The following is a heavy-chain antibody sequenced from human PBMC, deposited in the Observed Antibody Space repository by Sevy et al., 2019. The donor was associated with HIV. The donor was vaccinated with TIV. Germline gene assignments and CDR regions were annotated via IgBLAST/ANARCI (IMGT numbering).Heavy chain of an antibody. CDR2: MNPNSGDT. CDR1: GYTFASYD. J-gene: IGHJ5*02. D-gene: IGHD3-10*01. Sequence: ASVKVSCKASGYTFASYDINWVRQATGRGLEWMGWMNPNSGDTGYAQRFQDRITMTRNTATSTAYMELSRLTYEDTAVYFCARIYTSGSFASWGQGALVTVSS. CDR3: ARIYTSGSFAS. V-gene: IGHV1-8*01.